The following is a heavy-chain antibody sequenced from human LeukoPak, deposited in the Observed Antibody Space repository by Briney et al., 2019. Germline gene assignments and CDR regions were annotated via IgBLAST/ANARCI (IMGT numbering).Heavy chain of an antibody. CDR2: IYSGGST. CDR1: GFTVSSNY. Sequence: GGSLRLSCAASGFTVSSNYMSWVRQAPGKGLEWVSVIYSGGSTYYADSVKGRFIISRDNSKNTLYLQMNSLRAEDTAVYYCARGRTTLITFGGVILDYWGQGTLVTVSS. D-gene: IGHD3-16*02. J-gene: IGHJ4*02. CDR3: ARGRTTLITFGGVILDY. V-gene: IGHV3-53*01.